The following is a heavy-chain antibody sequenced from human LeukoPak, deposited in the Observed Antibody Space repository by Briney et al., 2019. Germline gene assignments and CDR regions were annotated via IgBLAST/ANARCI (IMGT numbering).Heavy chain of an antibody. D-gene: IGHD4-17*01. CDR1: GFTFSSYE. V-gene: IGHV3-48*03. CDR3: TRDVYGDYGDY. J-gene: IGHJ4*02. CDR2: ISSSGSTI. Sequence: GGSLRLSCAASGFTFSSYEMNWVRQAPGKGLEWVSYISSSGSTIYYADSVKGRFTISRDNAKNSLYLQMNSLKTEDTAVYYCTRDVYGDYGDYWGQGTLVTVSS.